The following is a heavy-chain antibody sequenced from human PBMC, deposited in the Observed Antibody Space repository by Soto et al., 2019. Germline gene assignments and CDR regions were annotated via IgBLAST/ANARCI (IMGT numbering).Heavy chain of an antibody. CDR2: ISAYNGNT. CDR3: ARRREDYGDYNAFDI. V-gene: IGHV1-18*01. J-gene: IGHJ3*02. CDR1: GYAFTSYG. Sequence: ASVKVSCKASGYAFTSYGISWVRQAPGQGLEWMGWISAYNGNTNYAQKLQGRVTMTTDTSTSTAYMELRSLRSDDTAVYYCARRREDYGDYNAFDIWGKGTMVTVSS. D-gene: IGHD4-17*01.